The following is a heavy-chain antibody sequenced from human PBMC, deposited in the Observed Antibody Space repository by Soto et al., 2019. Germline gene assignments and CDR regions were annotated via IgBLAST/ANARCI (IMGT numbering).Heavy chain of an antibody. J-gene: IGHJ4*02. CDR3: ARVRGCSGGSCYPWYFDH. CDR2: IYYSGST. Sequence: SETLSLTCTVSGGSISSGGYYWSWIRQHPGKGLEWIGYIYYSGSTYYNPSLKSRVTISVDTSKNQFSLKLSSMTAADTDVYYCARVRGCSGGSCYPWYFDHWGQGTLVTVSS. D-gene: IGHD2-15*01. V-gene: IGHV4-31*03. CDR1: GGSISSGGYY.